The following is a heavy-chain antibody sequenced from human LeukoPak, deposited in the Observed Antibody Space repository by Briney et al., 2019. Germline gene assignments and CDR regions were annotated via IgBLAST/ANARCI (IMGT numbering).Heavy chain of an antibody. V-gene: IGHV3-30-3*01. CDR2: ISYDGSNK. CDR3: ARAPAVAGTYLDY. D-gene: IGHD6-19*01. J-gene: IGHJ4*02. Sequence: GGSLRLSFAASGFTFSSYAMRWVRQAPGKGLGWVAVISYDGSNKYYADSVKSRFTTSRDNSKNTPYLQMNSLRAEDTAVYYCARAPAVAGTYLDYWGQGTLVTVSS. CDR1: GFTFSSYA.